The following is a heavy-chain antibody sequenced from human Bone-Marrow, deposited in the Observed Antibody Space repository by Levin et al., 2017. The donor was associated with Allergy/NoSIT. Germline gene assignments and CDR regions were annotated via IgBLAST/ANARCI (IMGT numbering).Heavy chain of an antibody. CDR2: INEKGDTT. CDR3: ARQFLVGAP. J-gene: IGHJ5*02. D-gene: IGHD2-8*02. V-gene: IGHV3-20*04. CDR1: GFTFHHYA. Sequence: GESLKISCATFGFTFHHYAMNWVRQAPGKGLEWVSSINEKGDTTTYTDSVEGRFTISRDNFKSILYLQMNNLRAEDTAVNYCARQFLVGAPWGQGTVVTVSS.